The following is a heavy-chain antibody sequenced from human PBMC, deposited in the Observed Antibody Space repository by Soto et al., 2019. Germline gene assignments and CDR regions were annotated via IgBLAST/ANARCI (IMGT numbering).Heavy chain of an antibody. V-gene: IGHV3-23*01. CDR2: ISGSGGDT. Sequence: EVQLLESGGTLVQPGGSLRLSCVVSGFSFSSYAMGWVRQAPGKGLEWVSSISGSGGDTYYGDSVKGRFTISRDNSKNTLYLEANRLTAEDTAVYYCAKHPIFGVGTHYFAHWGQGTLVTVSS. D-gene: IGHD3-3*01. CDR3: AKHPIFGVGTHYFAH. CDR1: GFSFSSYA. J-gene: IGHJ4*02.